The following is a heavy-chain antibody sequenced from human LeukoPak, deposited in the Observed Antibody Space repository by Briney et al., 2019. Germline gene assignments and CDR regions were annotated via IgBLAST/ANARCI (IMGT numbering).Heavy chain of an antibody. D-gene: IGHD5-18*01. Sequence: SETLSLTCAVYGGSFSGYYWSWIRQPPGKGLEWIGEINHSGSTNYNPSLKSRVTISVDTSKNQFSLKLSSVTAADTAVYYCAGEQLWSHNWFDPWGQGTLVTVSS. J-gene: IGHJ5*02. V-gene: IGHV4-34*01. CDR3: AGEQLWSHNWFDP. CDR2: INHSGST. CDR1: GGSFSGYY.